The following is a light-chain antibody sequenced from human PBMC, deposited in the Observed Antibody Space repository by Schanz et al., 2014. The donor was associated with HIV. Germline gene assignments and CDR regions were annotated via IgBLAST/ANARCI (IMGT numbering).Light chain of an antibody. J-gene: IGLJ2*01. V-gene: IGLV2-8*01. CDR3: CSYAGSSTYVV. Sequence: QSVLTQPASVSGSPGQSITISCSGTSSDIGGSDYVSWYQQHPGRAPKLIIYEVIKRPSGVPDRFSGSKSGNTASLTVSGLQAEDEADYYCCSYAGSSTYVVFGGGTKLTVL. CDR2: EVI. CDR1: SSDIGGSDY.